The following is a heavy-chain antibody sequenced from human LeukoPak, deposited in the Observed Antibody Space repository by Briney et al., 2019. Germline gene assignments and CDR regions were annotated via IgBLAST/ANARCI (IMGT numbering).Heavy chain of an antibody. D-gene: IGHD2-2*01. CDR2: INPNSGAT. CDR3: ARVWERSSSAWPFDC. Sequence: ASVKVSCKASGYTFSDYYMHWVRQAPGQGLEWMGWINPNSGATNYAQKFQGRVTMTWDTSISTAYMELISLRSDDTAVYFCARVWERSSSAWPFDCWGQGTLVTVSS. J-gene: IGHJ4*02. V-gene: IGHV1-2*02. CDR1: GYTFSDYY.